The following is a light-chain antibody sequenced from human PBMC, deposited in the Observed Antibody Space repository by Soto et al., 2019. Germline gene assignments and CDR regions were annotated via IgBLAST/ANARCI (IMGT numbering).Light chain of an antibody. CDR1: QRFGSH. V-gene: IGKV3-20*01. J-gene: IGKJ1*01. CDR3: QQYGSSGT. Sequence: ETVMTQSPAALSVSPGQGATLSCRASQRFGSHVAWYQQKPGQAPRLLIYGASSRATGIPDRFSGSGSGTDFTLTISRLEPEDFAVYYCQQYGSSGTFGQGTKVDIK. CDR2: GAS.